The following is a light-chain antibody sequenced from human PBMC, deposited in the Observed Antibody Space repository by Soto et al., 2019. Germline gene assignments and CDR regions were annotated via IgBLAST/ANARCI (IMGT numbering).Light chain of an antibody. CDR1: QSVSNN. J-gene: IGKJ1*01. Sequence: EIIMTQSPATLSVSAGERATLSCRASQSVSNNLAWYQQKPGQAPRLLIYGASTRANDIPARFSGSGSGTEFTLTIRSLQSEDIAVYYCQHYDNWPPWTFGQGTKVDI. V-gene: IGKV3-15*01. CDR2: GAS. CDR3: QHYDNWPPWT.